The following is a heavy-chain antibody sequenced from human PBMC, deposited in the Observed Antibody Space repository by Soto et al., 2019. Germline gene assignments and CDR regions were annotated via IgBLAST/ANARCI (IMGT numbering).Heavy chain of an antibody. J-gene: IGHJ6*02. Sequence: SVKVSCKASGGTFSSYAISWVRQAPGQGLEWMGGIIPIFGTANYAQKFQGRVTITADESTSTAYMELSSLRSEDTAVYYCARTSIAVAGTYYYYGMDVWGQGTTVTVSS. CDR3: ARTSIAVAGTYYYYGMDV. D-gene: IGHD6-19*01. CDR2: IIPIFGTA. CDR1: GGTFSSYA. V-gene: IGHV1-69*13.